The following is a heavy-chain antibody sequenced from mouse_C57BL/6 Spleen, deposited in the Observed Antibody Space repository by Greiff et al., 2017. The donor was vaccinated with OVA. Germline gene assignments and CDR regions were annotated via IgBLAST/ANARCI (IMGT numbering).Heavy chain of an antibody. CDR3: ARSPYDYDAMDY. CDR2: INPYNGGT. J-gene: IGHJ4*01. V-gene: IGHV1-19*01. D-gene: IGHD6-5*01. CDR1: GYTFTDYY. Sequence: VQLQQSGPVLVKPGASVKMSCKASGYTFTDYYMNWVKQSHGKSLEWIGVINPYNGGTSYNQKFKAKATLTVDKSSSTAYMELNSLTSEDSAVYYCARSPYDYDAMDYWGQGTSVTVSS.